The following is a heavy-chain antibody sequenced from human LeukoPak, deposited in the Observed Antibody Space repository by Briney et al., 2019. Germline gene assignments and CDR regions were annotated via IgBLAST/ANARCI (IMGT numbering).Heavy chain of an antibody. CDR1: GFTFSSYA. V-gene: IGHV3-23*01. CDR2: INGSGGST. D-gene: IGHD3-22*01. Sequence: GGSLRLSCAASGFTFSSYAMSWVRQAPGKGLEWVSAINGSGGSTYYADSVKGRFTISRDNSKNTLYLQMNSLRAEDTAVYYCAKGPDYYDSSGYPDWGQGTLVTVSS. J-gene: IGHJ4*02. CDR3: AKGPDYYDSSGYPD.